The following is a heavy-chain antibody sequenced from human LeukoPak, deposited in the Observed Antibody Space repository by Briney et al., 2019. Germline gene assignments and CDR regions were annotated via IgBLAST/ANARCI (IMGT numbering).Heavy chain of an antibody. CDR3: ARDLFGMAGSYYYMDV. J-gene: IGHJ6*03. Sequence: VASVKVSCKASGYTFTSYDINWVRQATGQGLEWMGWMNPNSGNTGYAQKFQGRVTMTRDTSISTAYMELSRLRSDDTAVYYCARDLFGMAGSYYYMDVWGKGTTVTISS. V-gene: IGHV1-8*01. CDR2: MNPNSGNT. D-gene: IGHD1-14*01. CDR1: GYTFTSYD.